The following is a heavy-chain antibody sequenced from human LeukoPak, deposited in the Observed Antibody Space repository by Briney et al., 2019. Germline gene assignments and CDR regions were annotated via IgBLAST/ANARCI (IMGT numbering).Heavy chain of an antibody. J-gene: IGHJ4*02. V-gene: IGHV4-38-2*02. Sequence: PETLSLTCTVSGYSISSGYYWGWIRQPPGKGLEWIGSIYHSGSTYYNPSLKSRVTISVDTSKNQFSLKLSSVTAADTAVYYCARAIHRVVPAAPWGVEFDYWGRGTLVTVSS. CDR3: ARAIHRVVPAAPWGVEFDY. D-gene: IGHD2-2*01. CDR1: GYSISSGYY. CDR2: IYHSGST.